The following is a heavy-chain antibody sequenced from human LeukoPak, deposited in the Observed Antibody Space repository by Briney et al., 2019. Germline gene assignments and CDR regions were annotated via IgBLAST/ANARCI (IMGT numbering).Heavy chain of an antibody. J-gene: IGHJ4*02. CDR3: VRDLIIAAEDY. CDR2: IYGGVST. V-gene: IGHV3-66*01. CDR1: GFTVSSNF. Sequence: GGSLRLSCAASGFTVSSNFMAWVRQAPGKGLEWVSVIYGGVSTFYADSVKGRSTISRDNSQNTMYLQMNGLRAEDTAVYYCVRDLIIAAEDYWGQGTLVTVSS. D-gene: IGHD6-13*01.